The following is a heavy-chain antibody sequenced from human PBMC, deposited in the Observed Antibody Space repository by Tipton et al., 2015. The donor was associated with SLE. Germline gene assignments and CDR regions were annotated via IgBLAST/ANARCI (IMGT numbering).Heavy chain of an antibody. V-gene: IGHV4-59*08. CDR2: IYDSGST. CDR1: GGSISSYY. D-gene: IGHD1-26*01. J-gene: IGHJ6*02. Sequence: TLSLTCTVSGGSISSYYWSWIRQPPGKGLEWIGYIYDSGSTNYNPSLKSRVTISVDTSKNQFSLKLSSVTAADTAVYYCARGTPSAFYYYTMDVWGQGTPVTLSS. CDR3: ARGTPSAFYYYTMDV.